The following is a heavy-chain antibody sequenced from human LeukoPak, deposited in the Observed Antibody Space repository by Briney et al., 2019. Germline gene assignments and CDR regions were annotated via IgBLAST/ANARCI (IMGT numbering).Heavy chain of an antibody. CDR2: IYYSGST. Sequence: SETLSLTCTVSGGSISSSSYYWGWIRQPPGKGLEWIGSIYYSGSTYYNPSLKSRVTISVDTSKNQFSLKLSSVTAAATAVYYCARGLRQTQYYFDYWGQGTLVTVSS. CDR3: ARGLRQTQYYFDY. CDR1: GGSISSSSYY. J-gene: IGHJ4*02. D-gene: IGHD5-12*01. V-gene: IGHV4-39*01.